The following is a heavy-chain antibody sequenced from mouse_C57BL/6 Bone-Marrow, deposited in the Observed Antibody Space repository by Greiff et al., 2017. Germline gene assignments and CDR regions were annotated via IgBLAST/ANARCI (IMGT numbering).Heavy chain of an antibody. CDR1: GFTFSSYA. CDR3: TSNYYDDDGAYYFDY. CDR2: ISSGGDYI. J-gene: IGHJ2*01. Sequence: EVQRVESGEGLVKPGGSLTLSCAASGFTFSSYAMSWVRQTPEKRLEWVAYISSGGDYIYYADTVKGRFTISRDNARNTLYLQMSSLKSEDSAMYYCTSNYYDDDGAYYFDYWGQGTTLTVSS. V-gene: IGHV5-9-1*02. D-gene: IGHD2-4*01.